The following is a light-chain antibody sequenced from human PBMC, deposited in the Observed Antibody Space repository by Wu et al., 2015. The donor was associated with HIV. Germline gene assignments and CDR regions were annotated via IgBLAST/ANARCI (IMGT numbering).Light chain of an antibody. V-gene: IGKV3-15*01. CDR2: GAS. J-gene: IGKJ1*01. CDR1: QSVSSN. Sequence: EIVMTQSPATLSVSPGERATLSCRASQSVSSNLAWYQQKPGQAPRLLIYGASMRATGIPARFSGSGSGTEFTLTISSMQSEDFAVYYCQQYNNWPRTFGQGTKVE. CDR3: QQYNNWPRT.